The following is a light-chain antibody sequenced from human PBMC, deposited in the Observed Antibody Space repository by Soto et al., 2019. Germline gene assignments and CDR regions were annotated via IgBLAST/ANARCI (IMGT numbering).Light chain of an antibody. V-gene: IGLV2-11*01. J-gene: IGLJ2*01. Sequence: LTQPRSVSGSPGHSVTISCTGTSSDVGGYNFVSWYQQHAGKAPKLVTYDVSKRPSGVPDRFTGSKSGNTASLTISDLQAGDEADYYCCSYANNYTLVFGGGTKLTVL. CDR2: DVS. CDR1: SSDVGGYNF. CDR3: CSYANNYTLV.